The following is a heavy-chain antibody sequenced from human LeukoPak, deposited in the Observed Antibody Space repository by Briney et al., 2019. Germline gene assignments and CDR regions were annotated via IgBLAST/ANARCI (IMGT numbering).Heavy chain of an antibody. D-gene: IGHD5-18*01. Sequence: SETLSLTCAVYGGSFSGYYWSWIRQPPGKGLEWIGEINHSGSTNYNPSLKSRVTISVDTSKNQFSLKLSSVTAADTAVYYCARDRWGYSYGGDWGQGTLVTVSS. CDR2: INHSGST. V-gene: IGHV4-34*01. J-gene: IGHJ4*02. CDR3: ARDRWGYSYGGD. CDR1: GGSFSGYY.